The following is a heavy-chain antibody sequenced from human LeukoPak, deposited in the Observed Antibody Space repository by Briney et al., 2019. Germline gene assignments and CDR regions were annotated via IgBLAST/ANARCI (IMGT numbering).Heavy chain of an antibody. CDR2: VNSDGSWT. D-gene: IGHD2-2*01. J-gene: IGHJ4*02. CDR3: VSFYETN. CDR1: GSYW. Sequence: GGSLRLSCAASGSYWMHWARQAPGKGLVWVSHVNSDGSWTSHADSVKGRFTISKDNAKNTVYLQMNNLRTEDTAVYYCVSFYETNWGRGTLVTVSS. V-gene: IGHV3-74*01.